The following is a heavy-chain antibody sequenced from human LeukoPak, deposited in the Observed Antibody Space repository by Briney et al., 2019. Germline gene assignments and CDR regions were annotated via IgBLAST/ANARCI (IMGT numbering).Heavy chain of an antibody. V-gene: IGHV3-7*01. J-gene: IGHJ4*02. CDR2: IIQDGSEK. CDR3: ASSLPQDDDY. Sequence: GGSLRLSCAASGFTFSSYAMSWVRQAPGKGLEWVANIIQDGSEKYYVDSVKGRFTISRDNAKNSLYLQMNSLRAEDTAVYYCASSLPQDDDYWGQGTLVTVSS. CDR1: GFTFSSYA. D-gene: IGHD2-15*01.